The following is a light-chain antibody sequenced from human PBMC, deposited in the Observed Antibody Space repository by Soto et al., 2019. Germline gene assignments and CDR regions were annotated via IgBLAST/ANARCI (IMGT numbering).Light chain of an antibody. CDR3: AAWDDSLSGVV. J-gene: IGLJ2*01. Sequence: QSVLTQPPSVSGAPGQRVTISCTGSSSNIGAGYDVHWYQQLPRTAPKLLIFASYNRPSGVPDRFSGSKSGTSASLAITGLQAEDEAEYYCAAWDDSLSGVVFGGGTKLTVL. CDR2: ASY. CDR1: SSNIGAGYD. V-gene: IGLV1-40*01.